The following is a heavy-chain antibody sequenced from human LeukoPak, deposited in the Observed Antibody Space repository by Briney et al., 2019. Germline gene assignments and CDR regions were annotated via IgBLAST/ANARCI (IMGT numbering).Heavy chain of an antibody. CDR1: GFTFSSYW. CDR2: IKQDGSEK. CDR3: AKALGHGIAVAGGNSFDY. D-gene: IGHD6-19*01. Sequence: GSLRLSCAASGFTFSSYWMSWVRQAPGKGLEWVANIKQDGSEKYYVDSVKGRFTISRDNAKNSLYLQMNSLRAEDMALYYCAKALGHGIAVAGGNSFDYWGQGTLVTVSS. J-gene: IGHJ4*02. V-gene: IGHV3-7*03.